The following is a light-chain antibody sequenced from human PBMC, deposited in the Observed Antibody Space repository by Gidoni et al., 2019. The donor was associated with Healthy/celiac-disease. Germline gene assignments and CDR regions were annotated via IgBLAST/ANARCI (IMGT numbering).Light chain of an antibody. V-gene: IGLV3-19*01. CDR3: NSRDSSGHHRYF. J-gene: IGLJ1*01. Sequence: LRSYYASWYQQKPGQAPVLVIYGKNNRPSGIPDRFSGSSSGNTASLTITGAQAEDEADYYCNSRDSSGHHRYFFGTGTKVTVL. CDR1: LRSYY. CDR2: GKN.